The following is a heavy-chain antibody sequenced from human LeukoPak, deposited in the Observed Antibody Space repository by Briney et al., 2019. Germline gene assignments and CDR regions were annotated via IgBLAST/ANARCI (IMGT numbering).Heavy chain of an antibody. CDR1: GGSISSYY. CDR2: IYYSGST. V-gene: IGHV4-59*01. CDR3: ARATPGYYYYMDV. Sequence: SETLSLTCTVSGGSISSYYWSWIRQPPGKGLEWIGYIYYSGSTNYNPSLRSRVTISVDTSKNQFSLKLSSVTAADTAVYYCARATPGYYYYMDVWVKGTTVTVSS. D-gene: IGHD1-14*01. J-gene: IGHJ6*03.